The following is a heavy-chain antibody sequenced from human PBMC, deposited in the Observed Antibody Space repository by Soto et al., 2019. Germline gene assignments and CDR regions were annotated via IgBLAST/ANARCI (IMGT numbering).Heavy chain of an antibody. CDR1: GFTFSSYA. Sequence: PGGSLRLSCAASGFTFSSYAMHWVRQAPGKGLEWVAVISYDGSNKYYADSVEGRFTISRDNSKNTLYLQMNSLRAEDTAVYYCARDLTATYYFDYWGQGTLVTVSS. V-gene: IGHV3-30-3*01. J-gene: IGHJ4*02. CDR3: ARDLTATYYFDY. CDR2: ISYDGSNK.